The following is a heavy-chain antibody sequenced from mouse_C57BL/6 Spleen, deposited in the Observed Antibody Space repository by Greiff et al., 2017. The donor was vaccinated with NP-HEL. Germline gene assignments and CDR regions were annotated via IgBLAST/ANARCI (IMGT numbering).Heavy chain of an antibody. Sequence: EVQRVESEGGLVQPGSSMKLSCTASGFTFSDYYMAWVRQVPEKGLEWVANINYDGSSTYYLDSLKSRFIISRDNAKNILYLQMSSLKSEDTATYYCARDQRNYFDYWGQGTTLTVSS. V-gene: IGHV5-16*01. CDR2: INYDGSST. CDR3: ARDQRNYFDY. J-gene: IGHJ2*01. CDR1: GFTFSDYY.